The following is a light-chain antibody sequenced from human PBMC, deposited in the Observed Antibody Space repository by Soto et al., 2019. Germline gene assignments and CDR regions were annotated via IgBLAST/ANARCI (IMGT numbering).Light chain of an antibody. CDR2: GAS. CDR3: QQYGSSPTWT. J-gene: IGKJ1*01. Sequence: EMVLPRSPGNLSLSPGERATLDFNAIQSVSNNYLAWYQQKPGQAPRLLIYGASTRATGIPDRFSGSGSGTDFTLTISRLEPEDSAVYYCQQYGSSPTWTFDQGTKVDIK. CDR1: QSVSNNY. V-gene: IGKV3-20*01.